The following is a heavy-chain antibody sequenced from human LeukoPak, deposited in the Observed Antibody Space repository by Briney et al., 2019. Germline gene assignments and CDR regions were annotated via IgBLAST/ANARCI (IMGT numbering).Heavy chain of an antibody. CDR1: GFTFSTYA. J-gene: IGHJ4*02. V-gene: IGHV3-23*01. CDR2: ISGSGGST. Sequence: GGSLGLSCAAAGFTFSTYAMSWVRQAPGKGLEWVSAISGSGGSTYYADSVKGRFTISRDNSKNTLYLQMNSLRAEDTAVYYCARDGAFDWLSYYWGQGTLVTVSS. D-gene: IGHD3-9*01. CDR3: ARDGAFDWLSYY.